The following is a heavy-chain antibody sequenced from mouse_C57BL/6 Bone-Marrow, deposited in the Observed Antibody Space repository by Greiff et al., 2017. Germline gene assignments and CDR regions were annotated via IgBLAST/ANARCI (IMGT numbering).Heavy chain of an antibody. CDR3: ARGAY. J-gene: IGHJ3*01. Sequence: QVHVKQSGAELVKPGASVKISCKASGYAFSSYWMNWVKQRPGKSLEWIGQIYPGDGDTNYTGKFKGKATLTADKSSSTSYMQLSSLASDDSAVYFCARGAYWGQGTLVTVSA. CDR1: GYAFSSYW. V-gene: IGHV1-80*01. CDR2: IYPGDGDT.